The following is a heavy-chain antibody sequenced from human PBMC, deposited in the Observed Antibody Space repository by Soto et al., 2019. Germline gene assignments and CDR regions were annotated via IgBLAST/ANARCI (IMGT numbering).Heavy chain of an antibody. CDR3: ATSTSVTFDS. D-gene: IGHD4-4*01. V-gene: IGHV3-30-3*01. CDR1: GFSFDNFA. J-gene: IGHJ4*02. Sequence: GGSLRLSCVASGFSFDNFAMYWVRQAPGKGLEWVALISYDGSTKYADSVKGRFTVSRDNPKKTQYLQMNGLRHEDTAVYYCATSTSVTFDSWGQGTLVTVSS. CDR2: ISYDGSTK.